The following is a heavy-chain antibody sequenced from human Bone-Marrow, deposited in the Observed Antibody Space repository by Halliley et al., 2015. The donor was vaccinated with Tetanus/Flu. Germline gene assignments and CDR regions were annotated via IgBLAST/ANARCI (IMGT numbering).Heavy chain of an antibody. V-gene: IGHV3-23*01. Sequence: VLSIRGGRDSTFYANPLGGRFTIPRGNSKKTLYLQVKSLSAGDTAVYYCAKGGSVATRANFDYWGQGTLVTVSS. D-gene: IGHD6-6*01. CDR2: IRGGRDST. J-gene: IGHJ4*02. CDR3: AKGGSVATRANFDY.